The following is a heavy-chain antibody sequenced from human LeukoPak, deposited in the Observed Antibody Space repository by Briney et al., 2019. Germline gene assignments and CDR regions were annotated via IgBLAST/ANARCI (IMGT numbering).Heavy chain of an antibody. J-gene: IGHJ4*02. V-gene: IGHV4-4*02. Sequence: RASGTLSLTCTFSGVSIISSHWWSWARQSPGKGLEWIGETHHSGTTNYSPSLKSRVSMSLDKSNNQFSLNLRSVTAADTAVYYCATYFYGDYASYYFDRWGQGTLVTVSS. CDR3: ATYFYGDYASYYFDR. CDR1: GVSIISSHW. D-gene: IGHD4-17*01. CDR2: THHSGTT.